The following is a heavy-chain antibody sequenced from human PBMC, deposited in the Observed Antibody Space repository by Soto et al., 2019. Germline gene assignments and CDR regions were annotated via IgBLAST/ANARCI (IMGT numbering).Heavy chain of an antibody. Sequence: PSETLSLTCAVYGGSFSGYYWSWIRQPPGKGLEWIGEINHSGSTNYNPSLKSRVTISVDTSKNQFSLKLSSVTAADTAVYYCARRGHCSGGSCFPGGYYYYYMDVWGKGTTVTVSS. CDR1: GGSFSGYY. CDR3: ARRGHCSGGSCFPGGYYYYYMDV. D-gene: IGHD2-15*01. V-gene: IGHV4-34*01. J-gene: IGHJ6*03. CDR2: INHSGST.